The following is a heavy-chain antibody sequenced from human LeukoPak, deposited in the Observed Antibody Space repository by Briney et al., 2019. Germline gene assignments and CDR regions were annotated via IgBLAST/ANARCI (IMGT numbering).Heavy chain of an antibody. Sequence: PGGSLRLSCAASGFTFSKYYMHWVRQAPGKGLEWVAVIWYDGSNKYYADSVKGRFTISRDNSKNTMYLQMNSLRAEDTAVYYCARDRSSSWYSFSFYFDYWGQGTLVTVSS. CDR2: IWYDGSNK. CDR1: GFTFSKYY. J-gene: IGHJ4*02. D-gene: IGHD6-13*01. V-gene: IGHV3-33*08. CDR3: ARDRSSSWYSFSFYFDY.